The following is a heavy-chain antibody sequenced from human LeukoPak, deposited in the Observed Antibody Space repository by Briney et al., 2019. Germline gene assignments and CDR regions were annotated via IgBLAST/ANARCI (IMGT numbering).Heavy chain of an antibody. CDR3: AKNEWELLED. V-gene: IGHV4-30-4*08. CDR1: GGSISSGDYY. D-gene: IGHD1-26*01. CDR2: IYYSGST. Sequence: SETLSLTXTVSGGSISSGDYYWSWIRQPPGKGLEWIGYIYYSGSTYYNPSLKSRVTISVDTSKNQFSLKVSSVTAADTAVYYCAKNEWELLEDWGQGTLVTVSS. J-gene: IGHJ4*02.